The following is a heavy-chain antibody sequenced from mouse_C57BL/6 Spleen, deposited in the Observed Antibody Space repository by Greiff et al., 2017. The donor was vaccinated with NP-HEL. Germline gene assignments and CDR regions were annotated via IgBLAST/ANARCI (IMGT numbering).Heavy chain of an antibody. CDR1: GFTFSNYW. V-gene: IGHV6-3*01. Sequence: EVKLVESGGGLVQPGGSMKLSCVASGFTFSNYWMNWVRQSPEKGLEWVAQIRLKSDNYATHYAESVKGRFTISRDDSKSSVYLQMNNLRAEDTGIYYCTGAILRRGYAMDYWGQGTSVTVSS. J-gene: IGHJ4*01. D-gene: IGHD2-12*01. CDR2: IRLKSDNYAT. CDR3: TGAILRRGYAMDY.